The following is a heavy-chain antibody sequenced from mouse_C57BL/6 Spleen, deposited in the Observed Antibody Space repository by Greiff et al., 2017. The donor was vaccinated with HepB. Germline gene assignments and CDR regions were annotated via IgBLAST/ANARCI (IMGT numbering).Heavy chain of an antibody. Sequence: EVKLVESEGGLVQPGSSMKLSCTASGFTFSDYYMAWVRQVPEKGLEWVANINYDGSSTYYLDSLKSRFIISRDNAKNIRYLQMSSLKSEDTATYYCARERDYYGNYYAMDYWGQGTSVTVSS. CDR3: ARERDYYGNYYAMDY. CDR2: INYDGSST. CDR1: GFTFSDYY. V-gene: IGHV5-16*01. J-gene: IGHJ4*01. D-gene: IGHD2-1*01.